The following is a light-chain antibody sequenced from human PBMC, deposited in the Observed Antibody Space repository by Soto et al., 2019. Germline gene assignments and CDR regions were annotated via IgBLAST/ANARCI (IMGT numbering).Light chain of an antibody. J-gene: IGKJ1*01. Sequence: DVPRTPSPYPPSASVEDRVIITCRASQSISNHLNWYQQKPGKAPKLLIFAASSLQSGVPSRFSGSRSGPDFTLTISSLQPEDFATYYCQQSYSSPPTFGQGTKVDIK. CDR3: QQSYSSPPT. CDR1: QSISNH. CDR2: AAS. V-gene: IGKV1-39*01.